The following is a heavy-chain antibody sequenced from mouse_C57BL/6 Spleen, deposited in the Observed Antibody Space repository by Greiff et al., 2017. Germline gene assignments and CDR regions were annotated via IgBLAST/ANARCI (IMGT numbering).Heavy chain of an antibody. Sequence: LQESGPELVKPGASVKISCKASGYTFTDYYINWVKQRPGQGLEWIGRIYPGSGNTKYNEKIKGKATLTVDTSSSTAYMQLSSLTSEDSAVYFCARSYYYGSSDWYFDVWGTGTTVTVSS. CDR1: GYTFTDYY. CDR3: ARSYYYGSSDWYFDV. CDR2: IYPGSGNT. J-gene: IGHJ1*03. D-gene: IGHD1-1*01. V-gene: IGHV1-84*01.